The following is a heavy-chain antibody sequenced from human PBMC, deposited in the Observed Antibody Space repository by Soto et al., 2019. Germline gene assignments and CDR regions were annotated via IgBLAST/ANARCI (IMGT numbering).Heavy chain of an antibody. CDR1: GFTFSSYG. J-gene: IGHJ6*02. Sequence: PGGSLRLSCAASGFTFSSYGMHWARQAPGPGLEREAVISYDGSNKYYADSVKGRFTISRDNSKNTLYLQMNSLRAEDTAVYYCAKDGHSSSWQKHYYYYGMDVWGQGTTVTVSS. CDR3: AKDGHSSSWQKHYYYYGMDV. V-gene: IGHV3-30*18. CDR2: ISYDGSNK. D-gene: IGHD6-13*01.